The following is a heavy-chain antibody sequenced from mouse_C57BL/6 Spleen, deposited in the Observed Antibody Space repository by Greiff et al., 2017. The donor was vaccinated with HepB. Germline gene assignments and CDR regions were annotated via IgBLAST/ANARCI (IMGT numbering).Heavy chain of an antibody. CDR1: GYAFSSSW. J-gene: IGHJ1*03. V-gene: IGHV1-82*01. CDR2: IYPGDGDT. Sequence: QVQLKQSGPELVKPGASVKISCKASGYAFSSSWMNWVKQRPGKGLEWIGRIYPGDGDTNYNGKFKGKATLTADKSSSTAYMQLSSLTSEDSAVYVCARLTTTVVAYDWYFDVWGTGTTVTVSS. CDR3: ARLTTTVVAYDWYFDV. D-gene: IGHD1-1*01.